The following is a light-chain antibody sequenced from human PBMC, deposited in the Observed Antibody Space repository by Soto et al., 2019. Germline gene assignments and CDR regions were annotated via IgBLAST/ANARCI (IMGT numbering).Light chain of an antibody. CDR1: SSDVGSYNL. Sequence: SALTQPASVSGSPGQSITISCTGTSSDVGSYNLVSWYQQHPGKAPKLMIYEVSKRPSGVSNRFSGSKSGNTASLTISGLQAEDEADYYCCSYAGTNTFVFGGGTQLTVL. CDR3: CSYAGTNTFV. J-gene: IGLJ2*01. CDR2: EVS. V-gene: IGLV2-23*02.